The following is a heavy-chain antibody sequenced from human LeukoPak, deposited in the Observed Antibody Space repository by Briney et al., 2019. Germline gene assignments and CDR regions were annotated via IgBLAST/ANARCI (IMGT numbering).Heavy chain of an antibody. D-gene: IGHD5-18*01. CDR1: GYTFTTFY. Sequence: ASVKVSCKSSGYTFTTFYMHWVPQAPGQGREWMGIINPSGGSTNYAQKFQGRVTMTRDTSTSTVYMELSSLRYEDTAVYFCARAWPESADRYGYFDYWGQGTLVTVSS. CDR3: ARAWPESADRYGYFDY. V-gene: IGHV1-46*01. CDR2: INPSGGST. J-gene: IGHJ4*02.